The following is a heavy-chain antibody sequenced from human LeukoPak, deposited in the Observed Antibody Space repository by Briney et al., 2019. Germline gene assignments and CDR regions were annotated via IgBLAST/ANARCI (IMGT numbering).Heavy chain of an antibody. D-gene: IGHD3-22*01. Sequence: SETLSLTCTVSGGSISSSSYYWGWTRQPPGKGLEWIGSIYYSGSTYYNPSLKSRVTISVDTSKNQFSLKLSSVTAADTAVYYCARLGSSGYFDYWGQGTLVTVSS. CDR2: IYYSGST. J-gene: IGHJ4*02. CDR3: ARLGSSGYFDY. CDR1: GGSISSSSYY. V-gene: IGHV4-39*01.